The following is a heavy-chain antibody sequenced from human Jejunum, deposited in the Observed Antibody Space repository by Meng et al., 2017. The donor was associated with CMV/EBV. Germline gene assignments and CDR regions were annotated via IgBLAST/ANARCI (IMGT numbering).Heavy chain of an antibody. D-gene: IGHD3-9*01. V-gene: IGHV3-74*01. CDR1: GFNFSTHW. Sequence: AASGFNFSTHWMHWVRQAPGKGLVWVSRIYPDGSSTSYADSVKGRFTISRDNAKNTLYLQMNSLRAEDTAVYYCVRLNTLTPFDYWGQGTLVTVSS. CDR2: IYPDGSST. CDR3: VRLNTLTPFDY. J-gene: IGHJ4*02.